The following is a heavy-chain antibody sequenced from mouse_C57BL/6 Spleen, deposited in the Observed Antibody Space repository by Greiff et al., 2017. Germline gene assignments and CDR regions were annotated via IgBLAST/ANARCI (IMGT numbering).Heavy chain of an antibody. CDR3: ARDRVYYDYSWFAY. CDR2: ISYDGSN. V-gene: IGHV3-6*01. CDR1: GYSITSGYY. J-gene: IGHJ3*01. D-gene: IGHD2-4*01. Sequence: EVQRVESGPGLVKPSQSLSLTCSVTGYSITSGYYWNWIRQFPGNKLEWMGYISYDGSNNYNPSLKNRLSITRDTSKNQFFLKLNSVTTEDTATYYCARDRVYYDYSWFAYWGQGTLVTVSA.